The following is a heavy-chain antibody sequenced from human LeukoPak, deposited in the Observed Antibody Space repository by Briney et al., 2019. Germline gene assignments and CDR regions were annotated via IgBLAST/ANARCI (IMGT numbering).Heavy chain of an antibody. CDR2: INSDGIST. J-gene: IGHJ4*02. V-gene: IGHV3-74*01. CDR1: GFIFSSYW. D-gene: IGHD1-26*01. Sequence: GGSLRLFCAASGFIFSSYWMHWVRHARGRRLVCVSLINSDGISTSYADSVKGRFTISRDNAKNTLYLQMNSLRAEDTAVYYCATSQYSGSYFDYWGQGNLVTVSS. CDR3: ATSQYSGSYFDY.